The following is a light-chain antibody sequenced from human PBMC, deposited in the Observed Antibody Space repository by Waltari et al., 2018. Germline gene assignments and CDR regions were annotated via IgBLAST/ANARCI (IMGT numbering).Light chain of an antibody. CDR2: EVP. V-gene: IGLV2-18*02. CDR3: SSFTTSTTWV. CDR1: SNDVAGFHR. J-gene: IGLJ3*02. Sequence: QSALTQPPSVSGSPGQSVTISCTGTSNDVAGFHRVSWYRQSPGAAPKLILYEVPNRPSGVPDRFSGSKSGNTASLTVSGLQAEDAADYYCSSFTTSTTWVFGGGTKLTVL.